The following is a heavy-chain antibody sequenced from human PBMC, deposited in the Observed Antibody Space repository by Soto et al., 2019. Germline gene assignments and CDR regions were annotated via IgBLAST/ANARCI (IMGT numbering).Heavy chain of an antibody. D-gene: IGHD6-19*01. V-gene: IGHV4-4*07. J-gene: IGHJ4*02. CDR3: ARTPGWYFDV. Sequence: QVQLLESGPGLVKPSETLSLTCNVSGGYISTYYWSWIRKPAGKGLEWIGRIHASGNTDYNPSLKSRVTMSVDTSKNQFSLRLTSLTAADTAVYYCARTPGWYFDVWGQGTLVTVSS. CDR1: GGYISTYY. CDR2: IHASGNT.